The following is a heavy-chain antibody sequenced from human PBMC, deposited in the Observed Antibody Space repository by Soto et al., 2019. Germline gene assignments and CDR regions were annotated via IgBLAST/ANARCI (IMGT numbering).Heavy chain of an antibody. Sequence: PGGSLRLSCAASGFIYRNNGMGWVRQAPGKGLEWVSSVTSGGDGTYYADSVKGRFTISRDNSKSTLYLRMNSLRAEDTAVYYCAKTGPYYFDYWGQGTLVTVSS. V-gene: IGHV3-23*01. CDR2: VTSGGDGT. CDR1: GFIYRNNG. CDR3: AKTGPYYFDY. J-gene: IGHJ4*02.